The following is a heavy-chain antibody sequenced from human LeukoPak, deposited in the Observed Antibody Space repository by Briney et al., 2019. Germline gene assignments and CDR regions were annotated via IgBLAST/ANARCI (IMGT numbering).Heavy chain of an antibody. D-gene: IGHD4-17*01. V-gene: IGHV4-34*01. CDR1: GGSFSGYY. CDR3: ARVRDGSTVTTATYIDY. J-gene: IGHJ4*02. Sequence: SETLSLTCAVYGGSFSGYYWSWIRQPPGKGLEWIGEINHSGSTNYNPSLKSRVTISVDTSKNQFSLKLSSVTAADTAVYYCARVRDGSTVTTATYIDYWGQGTLVTVSS. CDR2: INHSGST.